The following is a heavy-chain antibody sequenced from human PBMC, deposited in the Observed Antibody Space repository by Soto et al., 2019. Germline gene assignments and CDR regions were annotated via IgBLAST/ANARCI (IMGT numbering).Heavy chain of an antibody. CDR1: GFTFSSYA. CDR3: AKVGGVRYYYYYGMDV. Sequence: PGGSLRLSCAASGFTFSSYAMSWVRQAPGKGLEWVSAISGSGGSTYYADSVKGRFTISRDNSKNTLYLQMNSLRAEDTAVYYCAKVGGVRYYYYYGMDVWGQGTTVTVSS. V-gene: IGHV3-23*01. CDR2: ISGSGGST. D-gene: IGHD3-10*01. J-gene: IGHJ6*02.